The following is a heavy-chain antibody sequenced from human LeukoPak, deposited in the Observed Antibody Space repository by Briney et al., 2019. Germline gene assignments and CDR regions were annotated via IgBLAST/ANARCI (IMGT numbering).Heavy chain of an antibody. D-gene: IGHD2-2*01. CDR3: AREGYCSSTSCYGGGMDAFDI. CDR2: MNPNSGNT. V-gene: IGHV1-8*03. J-gene: IGHJ3*02. Sequence: GASVKVSCKASGYTFTSYDINWVRQATGQGLEWMGWMNPNSGNTGYAQKFQGRVTITRNTSISTAYMELSSLRSEDTAVYYCAREGYCSSTSCYGGGMDAFDIWGQGTMVTVSS. CDR1: GYTFTSYD.